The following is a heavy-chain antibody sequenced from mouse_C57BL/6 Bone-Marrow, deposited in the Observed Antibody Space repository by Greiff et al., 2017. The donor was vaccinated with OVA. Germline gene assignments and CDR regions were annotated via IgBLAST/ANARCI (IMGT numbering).Heavy chain of an antibody. D-gene: IGHD3-1*01. CDR2: ISYDGSN. J-gene: IGHJ2*01. Sequence: DVQLQESGPGLVKPSQSLSLTCSVTGYSITSGYYWNWIRQFPGNKLEWMGYISYDGSNNYNPSLKNRISITRDTSKNQFFLKLNSVTTEDTATYYCARDGSSGPFDYWGQGTTLTVSS. CDR1: GYSITSGYY. V-gene: IGHV3-6*01. CDR3: ARDGSSGPFDY.